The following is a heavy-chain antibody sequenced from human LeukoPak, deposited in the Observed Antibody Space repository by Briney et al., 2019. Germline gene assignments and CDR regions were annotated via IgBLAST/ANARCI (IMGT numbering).Heavy chain of an antibody. CDR3: ARGRPGSSSWYYFDY. V-gene: IGHV1-69*04. J-gene: IGHJ4*02. CDR1: GYTFTSYA. D-gene: IGHD6-13*01. Sequence: ASVKVSCTASGYTFTSYAMHWVRQAPGQRLEWMGRIIPIFGIANYAQKFQGRVTITADKSTSTAYMELRRLRSEDTAVYYCARGRPGSSSWYYFDYWGQGTLVTVSS. CDR2: IIPIFGIA.